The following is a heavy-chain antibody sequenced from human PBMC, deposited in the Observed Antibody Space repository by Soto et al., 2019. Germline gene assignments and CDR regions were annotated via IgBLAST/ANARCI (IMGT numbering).Heavy chain of an antibody. V-gene: IGHV3-21*01. Sequence: EVQLVESGGGLVQPGGSLRLSCAASGFTFSSYSMNWVRQAPGKGLEWVSSISSSSSYIYYADSVKGRFTISRDNAKNSLYLQMNSLRAEDTAVYYCARSTMDSYYYYGMDVWGQGTTVTVSS. CDR2: ISSSSSYI. D-gene: IGHD3-10*01. CDR3: ARSTMDSYYYYGMDV. J-gene: IGHJ6*02. CDR1: GFTFSSYS.